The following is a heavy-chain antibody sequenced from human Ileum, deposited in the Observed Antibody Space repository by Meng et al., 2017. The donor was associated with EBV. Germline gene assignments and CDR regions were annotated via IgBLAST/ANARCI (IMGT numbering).Heavy chain of an antibody. Sequence: QFRLWGSRGGLVKPGGLLGSSVAASGFSSSDHYMSWFRQAPGKGLEWIAFIRDSGSALFYADSVKGRFTISRDNGKKSLYLEMDSLRVEDSAVYYCARDRIATSGTLGSFDLWGQGTLVTVSS. J-gene: IGHJ5*02. CDR2: IRDSGSAL. D-gene: IGHD6-13*01. CDR1: GFSSSDHY. CDR3: ARDRIATSGTLGSFDL. V-gene: IGHV3-11*01.